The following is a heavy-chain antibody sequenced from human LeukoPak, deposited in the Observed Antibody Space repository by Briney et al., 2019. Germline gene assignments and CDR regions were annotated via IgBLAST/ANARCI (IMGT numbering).Heavy chain of an antibody. CDR3: AKAYCGGDCYPERNAFDT. CDR2: ISGSGGST. Sequence: GGSVRLSCAASGFTFSSYAMSWVRQAPGKGLEWVSAISGSGGSTYYADSVKGRFTISRDNSKNTLYLQMNSLRAEDTAVYYCAKAYCGGDCYPERNAFDTWGPGKLVTVSS. D-gene: IGHD2-21*02. J-gene: IGHJ3*02. CDR1: GFTFSSYA. V-gene: IGHV3-23*01.